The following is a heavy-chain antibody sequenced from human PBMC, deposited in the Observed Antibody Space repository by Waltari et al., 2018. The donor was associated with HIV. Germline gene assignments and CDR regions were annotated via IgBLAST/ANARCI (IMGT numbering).Heavy chain of an antibody. Sequence: QITLQESGPTLVKPTQTLTLTCTFPGFSLRTSGVGVAWIRQPPGKALEWLALIFWNDDKRYSPSLKSRLTITKDTSKNQVVLTMTNMDPVDTATYYCTHSRWGPTDYWGQGTLVTVSS. J-gene: IGHJ4*02. CDR3: THSRWGPTDY. D-gene: IGHD7-27*01. CDR2: IFWNDDK. CDR1: GFSLRTSGVG. V-gene: IGHV2-5*01.